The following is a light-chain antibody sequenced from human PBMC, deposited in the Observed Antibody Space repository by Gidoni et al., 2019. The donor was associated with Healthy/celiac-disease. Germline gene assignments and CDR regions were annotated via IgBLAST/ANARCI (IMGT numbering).Light chain of an antibody. CDR3: CSYAGSSTFV. Sequence: QSALTQPASVSGSPGQSITISCTGTSSDVGSYNLVSWYQQHPGKAPKLMIYEVNKRPSGVSNRFSGSKSVNTASLTISVLQAEDEADYYCCSYAGSSTFVFGGGTKLTVL. V-gene: IGLV2-23*02. CDR1: SSDVGSYNL. CDR2: EVN. J-gene: IGLJ2*01.